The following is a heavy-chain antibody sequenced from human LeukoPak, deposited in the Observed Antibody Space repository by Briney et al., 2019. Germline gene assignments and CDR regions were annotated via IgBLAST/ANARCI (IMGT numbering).Heavy chain of an antibody. CDR2: INPNSGGT. D-gene: IGHD6-19*01. J-gene: IGHJ3*02. CDR3: AREFSNGVAVAGHDAFDI. V-gene: IGHV1-2*02. CDR1: GYTFTSYY. Sequence: GASVKVSCKASGYTFTSYYMHWVRQAPGQGLEWMGWINPNSGGTNYAQKFQGRVTMTRDTSISTAYMELSRLRSDDTAVYYCAREFSNGVAVAGHDAFDIWGQGTMVTVSS.